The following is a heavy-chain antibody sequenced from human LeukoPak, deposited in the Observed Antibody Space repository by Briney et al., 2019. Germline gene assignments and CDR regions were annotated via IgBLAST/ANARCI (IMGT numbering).Heavy chain of an antibody. V-gene: IGHV1-2*02. CDR2: ITLHSGDT. CDR1: GHTLTVHC. J-gene: IGHJ5*02. D-gene: IGHD3-9*01. Sequence: ASVKVSCKASGHTLTVHCIHWVRQGPGQGLEWLGWITLHSGDTHYAQKFQGRVTMTRDTSTSTVYMELSSLRSEDTAVYYCARAESDILTGYYIGNNWFDPWGQGTLVTVSS. CDR3: ARAESDILTGYYIGNNWFDP.